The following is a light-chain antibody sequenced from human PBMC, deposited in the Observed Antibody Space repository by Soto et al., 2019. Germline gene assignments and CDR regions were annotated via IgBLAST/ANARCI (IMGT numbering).Light chain of an antibody. CDR2: EVS. J-gene: IGLJ1*01. Sequence: QSVLTQHASVSGSPGQSITISCTGTSSDVGGYNYVSWYQQHPGKAPKLMIYEVSNRPSGVSNRFSGSKSGNTASLTISGLQAEDEADYYCSSYTSSSTPYVFGIGTKVTVL. V-gene: IGLV2-14*01. CDR3: SSYTSSSTPYV. CDR1: SSDVGGYNY.